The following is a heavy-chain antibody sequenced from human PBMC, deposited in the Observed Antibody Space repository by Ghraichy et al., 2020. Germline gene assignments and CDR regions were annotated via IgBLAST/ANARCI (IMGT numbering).Heavy chain of an antibody. CDR3: AHRLEGVPLYYFDY. CDR1: GFSLSTSGVG. V-gene: IGHV2-5*02. CDR2: IYWDDDK. J-gene: IGHJ4*02. D-gene: IGHD3-3*01. Sequence: SGPTLVKPTQTLTLTYTFSGFSLSTSGVGVGWIRQPPGKALEWLALIYWDDDKRYSPSLKSRLTITKDTSKNQVVLTMTNMDPVDTATYYCAHRLEGVPLYYFDYWGQGTLVTVSS.